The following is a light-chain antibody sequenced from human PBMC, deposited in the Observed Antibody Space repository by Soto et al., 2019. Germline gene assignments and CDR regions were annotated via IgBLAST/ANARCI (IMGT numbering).Light chain of an antibody. CDR2: GAS. CDR1: QSVRSIY. J-gene: IGKJ5*01. Sequence: EIVFTQSPGILSLSPVERATVSWSAMQSVRSIYLAWYQQKPGQAPRLLIYGASSRATGIPARFSGSGSGTEFTLTISSLQSEDSGVYYCQQYNKWPAEITFGQGTRLEIK. V-gene: IGKV3D-15*01. CDR3: QQYNKWPAEIT.